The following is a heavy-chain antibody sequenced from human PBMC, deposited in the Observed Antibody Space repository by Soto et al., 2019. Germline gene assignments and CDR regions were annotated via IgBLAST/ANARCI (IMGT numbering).Heavy chain of an antibody. CDR2: VYYSGTT. Sequence: QVQLQESGPGLLKPSETLSLTCSVSGGSVSDKTYYWSWIRQPPGKRLEWIGYVYYSGTTNYNPSPKRRVTISVDPSKNRFPLRLSSVTTAGTALYYCARTTAVPNTLRSRYFFDYWGQGTLVTVSS. J-gene: IGHJ4*02. CDR3: ARTTAVPNTLRSRYFFDY. D-gene: IGHD4-17*01. V-gene: IGHV4-61*01. CDR1: GGSVSDKTYY.